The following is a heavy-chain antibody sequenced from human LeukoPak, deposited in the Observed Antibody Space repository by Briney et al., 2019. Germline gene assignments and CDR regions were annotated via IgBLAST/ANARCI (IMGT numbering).Heavy chain of an antibody. Sequence: GGSLRLSCEASGFSFSDYSMNWVRQAPGKGLEWVSSISSSSTYIYYVDSVKGRFTISRDNAKNSVYLQMNSLRADDTAVYYCARDDHGCDWRYVYYYYGMDVWGQGTTVTVSS. D-gene: IGHD2-21*02. V-gene: IGHV3-21*01. CDR3: ARDDHGCDWRYVYYYYGMDV. CDR1: GFSFSDYS. J-gene: IGHJ6*02. CDR2: ISSSSTYI.